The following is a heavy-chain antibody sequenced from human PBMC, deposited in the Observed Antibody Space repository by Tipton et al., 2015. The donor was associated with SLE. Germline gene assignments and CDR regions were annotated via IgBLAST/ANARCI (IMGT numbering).Heavy chain of an antibody. J-gene: IGHJ3*02. CDR1: GGSISSYY. CDR2: IYYSGST. D-gene: IGHD6-6*01. V-gene: IGHV4-59*08. CDR3: ARLHPYSSSPDEVRALDI. Sequence: TLSLTCTVSGGSISSYYWSWIRQPPGKGLEWIGYIYYSGSTNYNPSLKSRVTISVDTSKNQFSLQLTSLTAADTAVYYCARLHPYSSSPDEVRALDIWGQGTMVTVSS.